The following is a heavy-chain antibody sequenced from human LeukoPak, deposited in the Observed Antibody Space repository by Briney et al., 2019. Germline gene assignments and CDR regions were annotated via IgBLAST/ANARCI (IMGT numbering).Heavy chain of an antibody. J-gene: IGHJ4*02. CDR3: AKDVTTGTLALDY. D-gene: IGHD1-1*01. V-gene: IGHV3-33*06. CDR2: IWYDGSNK. CDR1: GFTFSSWG. Sequence: GGSLRLSCAASGFTFSSWGMHWVRPAAGKGLEWVAVIWYDGSNKYYADSVKGRFTISRDNSKNTLYLQMNSLRAEDTAIYYCAKDVTTGTLALDYWGQGTLVTVSS.